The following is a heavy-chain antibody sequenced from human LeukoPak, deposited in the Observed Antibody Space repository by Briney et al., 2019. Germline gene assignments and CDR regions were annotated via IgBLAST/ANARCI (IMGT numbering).Heavy chain of an antibody. CDR3: AGDGNYYDSGSY. CDR1: GGSISSGSYY. D-gene: IGHD3-22*01. V-gene: IGHV4-61*02. CDR2: IYTSGST. J-gene: IGHJ4*02. Sequence: SQTLSLTCTVSGGSISSGSYYWSWIRQPAGKGLEWIGRIYTSGSTNYNPSLKSRVTISVDTSKNQFSLKLSSVTAADTAVYYCAGDGNYYDSGSYWGQGTLVTVSS.